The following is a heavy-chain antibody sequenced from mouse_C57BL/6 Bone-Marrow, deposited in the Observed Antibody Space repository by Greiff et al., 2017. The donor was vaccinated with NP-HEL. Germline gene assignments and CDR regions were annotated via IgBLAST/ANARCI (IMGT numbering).Heavy chain of an antibody. CDR1: GYSITSGYD. CDR3: AREGDGNFEY. Sequence: EVKLLESGPGMVKPSQSLSLTCTVTGYSITSGYDWHWIRHFPGNKLEWMGYISYSGSTNYNPSLKSRISITHDTSKNHFFLKLNSVTTEDTATYYCAREGDGNFEYWGQGTTLTVSS. V-gene: IGHV3-1*01. D-gene: IGHD2-1*01. J-gene: IGHJ2*01. CDR2: ISYSGST.